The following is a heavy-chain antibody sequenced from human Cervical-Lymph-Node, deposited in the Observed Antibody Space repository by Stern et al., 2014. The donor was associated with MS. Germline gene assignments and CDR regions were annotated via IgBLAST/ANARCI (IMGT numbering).Heavy chain of an antibody. V-gene: IGHV3-33*01. CDR3: AREGGNTAEYFQH. Sequence: VQLVESEGGVVQPGRSLRLSCAASGFTFSSYGIHWVRQAPGKGLEWVAVIWYDGSNKYYADSVKGRFTISRDNSKNTLYLQMNSLRAEDTAVYYCAREGGNTAEYFQHWGQGTLVTVSS. CDR1: GFTFSSYG. J-gene: IGHJ1*01. CDR2: IWYDGSNK. D-gene: IGHD4-23*01.